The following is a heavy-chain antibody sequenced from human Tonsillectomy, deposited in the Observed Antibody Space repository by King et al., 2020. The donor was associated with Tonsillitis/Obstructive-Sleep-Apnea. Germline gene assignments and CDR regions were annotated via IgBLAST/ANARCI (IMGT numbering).Heavy chain of an antibody. CDR3: ARDRVSDYYGSGSLYNYYYYYMDV. D-gene: IGHD3-10*01. Sequence: QLVQSGAEVKKPGSSVRVSCKASGGTFSNYAITWVRQAPGQGLEWMGRTIPILGIANYAQKFQGRVTITADKSTSTAYMELSSLRSEDTAVYYCARDRVSDYYGSGSLYNYYYYYMDVWGKGTTVTVSS. V-gene: IGHV1-69*09. CDR2: TIPILGIA. J-gene: IGHJ6*03. CDR1: GGTFSNYA.